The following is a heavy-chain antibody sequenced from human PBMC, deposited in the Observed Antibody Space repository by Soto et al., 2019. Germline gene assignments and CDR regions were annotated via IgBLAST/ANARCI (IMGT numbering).Heavy chain of an antibody. D-gene: IGHD1-26*01. CDR3: ARGLGLYYFDY. CDR1: GYTFTSYA. CDR2: INAGNGNT. Sequence: ASVKVSCKASGYTFTSYAMHWVRQAPGQRLEWMGWINAGNGNTKYSQKFQGRVTITRDTSASTAYMQLSSLRSEDTAVYYCARGLGLYYFDYWGQGTLVTVSS. J-gene: IGHJ4*02. V-gene: IGHV1-3*01.